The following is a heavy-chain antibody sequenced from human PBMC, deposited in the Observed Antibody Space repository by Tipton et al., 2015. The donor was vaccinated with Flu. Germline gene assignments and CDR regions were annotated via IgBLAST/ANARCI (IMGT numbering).Heavy chain of an antibody. J-gene: IGHJ4*02. V-gene: IGHV4-4*07. CDR2: IYTSGST. Sequence: TLSLTCTVSGGSISSYYWSWIRQPAGKGLEWIGRIYTSGSTNYNPSLKSRVTMSVDTSRNQFSLSLRSVTAADTAVYYCARDGWLRGLDYWGQGTLVTVS. CDR1: GGSISSYY. D-gene: IGHD3-10*01. CDR3: ARDGWLRGLDY.